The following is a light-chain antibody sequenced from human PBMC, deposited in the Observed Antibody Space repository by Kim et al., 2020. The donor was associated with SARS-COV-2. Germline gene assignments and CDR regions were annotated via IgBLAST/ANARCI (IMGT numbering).Light chain of an antibody. CDR2: GAS. CDR1: QSVSSSY. Sequence: EIVLTQSPGTLSLSPGERATLSCRASQSVSSSYLAWYQQKPGQAPRLLIYGASSRATGIPDRFSGSGSGTDFTLTISRLEPEDFAVYYCQHGTFGQGTKLEI. CDR3: QHGT. V-gene: IGKV3-20*01. J-gene: IGKJ2*02.